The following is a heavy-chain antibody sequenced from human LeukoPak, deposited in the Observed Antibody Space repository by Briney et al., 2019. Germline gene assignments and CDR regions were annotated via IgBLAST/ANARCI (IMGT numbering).Heavy chain of an antibody. CDR1: GGTFSSYA. Sequence: ASVKVSCKASGGTFSSYAISWVRQAPGQGLEWMGGIIPIFGTANYAQKFQGRVTITTDESTGTAYMELSSLRSEDTAVYYCASSNDILTGFYYYYYMDVWGKGTTVTVSS. CDR3: ASSNDILTGFYYYYYMDV. D-gene: IGHD3-9*01. CDR2: IIPIFGTA. V-gene: IGHV1-69*05. J-gene: IGHJ6*03.